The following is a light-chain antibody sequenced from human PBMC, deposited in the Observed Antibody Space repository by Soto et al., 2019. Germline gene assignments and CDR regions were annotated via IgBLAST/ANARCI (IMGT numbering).Light chain of an antibody. Sequence: EIVMTQSPATLSVSPGERATLSCRASQSVSSNLAWYQQKPGQAPRLLIYAASTRATGIPARFSGSGSGTEFTLTISSLQSEDFAVYYCQQRSNWPPAFGQGTRLEI. V-gene: IGKV3-15*01. CDR3: QQRSNWPPA. CDR1: QSVSSN. CDR2: AAS. J-gene: IGKJ5*01.